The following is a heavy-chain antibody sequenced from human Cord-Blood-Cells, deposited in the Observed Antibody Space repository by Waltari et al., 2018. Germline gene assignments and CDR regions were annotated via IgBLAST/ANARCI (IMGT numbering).Heavy chain of an antibody. V-gene: IGHV3-30*04. D-gene: IGHD1-7*01. Sequence: QVQLVESGGGVVQPGRSLRLSCAAHGFPFSGYAMHWVRQAPGKGLEWVAVISYDGSNKYYADSVKGRFTISRDNSKNTLYLQMNSLRAEDTAVYYCARDLNYDYWGQGTLVTVSS. J-gene: IGHJ4*02. CDR2: ISYDGSNK. CDR1: GFPFSGYA. CDR3: ARDLNYDY.